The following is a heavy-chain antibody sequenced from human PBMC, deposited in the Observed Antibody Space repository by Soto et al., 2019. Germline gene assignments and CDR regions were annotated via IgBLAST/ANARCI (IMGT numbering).Heavy chain of an antibody. CDR3: ATHPGGGGY. V-gene: IGHV3-53*01. CDR1: GFTVSNNY. D-gene: IGHD3-10*01. J-gene: IGHJ4*02. CDR2: IYSGGYT. Sequence: EVQLVESGGGLIQPGGSLRLSCAVSGFTVSNNYMSWVRQAPGKGLEGVSVIYSGGYTAYGDSVKGRFTISRDNSKNTQILKKKSPGPADPAVYSGATHPGGGGYWGQGTLVTVSS.